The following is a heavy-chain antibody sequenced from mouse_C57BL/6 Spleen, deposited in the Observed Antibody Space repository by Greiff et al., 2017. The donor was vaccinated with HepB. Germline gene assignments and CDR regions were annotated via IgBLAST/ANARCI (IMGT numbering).Heavy chain of an antibody. CDR3: TRWYYGREGTFAY. D-gene: IGHD1-1*01. CDR1: GYTFTDYE. J-gene: IGHJ3*01. CDR2: IDPETGGT. V-gene: IGHV1-15*01. Sequence: VQLQESGAELVRPGASVTLSCKASGYTFTDYEMHWVKQTPVHGLEWIGAIDPETGGTAYNQKFKGKAILTADKSSSTAYMELRSLTSEDSAVYYCTRWYYGREGTFAYWGQGTLVTVSA.